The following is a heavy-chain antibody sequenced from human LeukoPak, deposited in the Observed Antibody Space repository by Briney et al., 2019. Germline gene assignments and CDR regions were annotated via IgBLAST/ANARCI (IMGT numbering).Heavy chain of an antibody. J-gene: IGHJ4*02. CDR3: AKLFYSSGMYHFDY. CDR2: ISGSGGGT. D-gene: IGHD3-10*01. Sequence: SGGSLRLSCATSGFTFSSSAMSWVRQAPGKGLAWVSTISGSGGGTYYADSVEGRFTISRDNSNNTLYLQMNSLRAEDTAVFYCAKLFYSSGMYHFDYWGQGTLVTVSS. CDR1: GFTFSSSA. V-gene: IGHV3-23*01.